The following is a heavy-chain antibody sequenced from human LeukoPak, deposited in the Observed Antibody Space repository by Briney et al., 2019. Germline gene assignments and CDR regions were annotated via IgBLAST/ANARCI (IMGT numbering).Heavy chain of an antibody. CDR3: ATVLHGLRLPDY. CDR1: GYTLTELS. D-gene: IGHD4-17*01. Sequence: GASVKVSCKVSGYTLTELSMHWVRQAPGKGLEWMGGFDPEDGETIYAQKFQGRVTMTEDTSTDTAYMELSSLRSEDTAVYYCATVLHGLRLPDYWGQGTLVTVSS. V-gene: IGHV1-24*01. J-gene: IGHJ4*02. CDR2: FDPEDGET.